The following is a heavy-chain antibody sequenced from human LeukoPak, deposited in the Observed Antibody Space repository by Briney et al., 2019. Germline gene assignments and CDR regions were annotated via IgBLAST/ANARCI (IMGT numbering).Heavy chain of an antibody. CDR3: AKASGSVHTASDY. CDR1: GFTFSDYY. J-gene: IGHJ4*02. D-gene: IGHD5-18*01. V-gene: IGHV3-11*01. CDR2: ISSSGSTI. Sequence: PGGSLRLSCAASGFTFSDYYMSWIRQAPGKGLEWVSYISSSGSTIYYADSVKGRFTISRDNAKNSLYLQMNSLRAEDTAVYYCAKASGSVHTASDYWGQGTLVTVSS.